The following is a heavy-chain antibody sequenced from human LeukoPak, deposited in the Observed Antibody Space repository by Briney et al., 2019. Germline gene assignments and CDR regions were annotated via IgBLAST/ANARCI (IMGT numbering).Heavy chain of an antibody. J-gene: IGHJ4*02. V-gene: IGHV3-7*01. Sequence: GGSLRLSCAASGFTFSAYWMAWVRQAPGKGLEWVANIKGDESAKHQADSVKGRFTISRDNVQNSVYLQMSSLRGEDTAVYYCARDVVGSFDYSGQGTLVTVSS. CDR3: ARDVVGSFDY. D-gene: IGHD1-26*01. CDR2: IKGDESAK. CDR1: GFTFSAYW.